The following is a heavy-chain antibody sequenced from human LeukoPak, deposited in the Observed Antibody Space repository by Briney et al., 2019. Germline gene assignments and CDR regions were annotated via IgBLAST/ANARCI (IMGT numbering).Heavy chain of an antibody. CDR1: GFTFSSYG. D-gene: IGHD5-12*01. Sequence: GGSLRLSCAASGFTFSSYGMHWVRQAPGRGLEWVAFISYDGSNKYYADSVKGRFTISRDNSKNTLYLQMTSLRAEDTALYYCAKDGDVVATPGIDYWGQGTLVTVSS. J-gene: IGHJ4*02. CDR3: AKDGDVVATPGIDY. CDR2: ISYDGSNK. V-gene: IGHV3-30*18.